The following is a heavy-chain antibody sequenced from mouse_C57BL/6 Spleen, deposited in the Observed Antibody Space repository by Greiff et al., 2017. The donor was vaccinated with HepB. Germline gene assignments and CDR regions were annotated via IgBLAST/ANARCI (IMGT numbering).Heavy chain of an antibody. CDR2: IDPEDGET. CDR3: ARSLYDGYLDY. Sequence: VHVKQSGAELVKPGASVKLSCTASGFNIKDYYMHWVKQRTEQGLEWIGRIDPEDGETKYAPNFQGKATITADTSSNTAYLQLSSLTYEDTAVYYCARSLYDGYLDYWGQGTTLTVSS. D-gene: IGHD2-3*01. J-gene: IGHJ2*01. CDR1: GFNIKDYY. V-gene: IGHV14-2*01.